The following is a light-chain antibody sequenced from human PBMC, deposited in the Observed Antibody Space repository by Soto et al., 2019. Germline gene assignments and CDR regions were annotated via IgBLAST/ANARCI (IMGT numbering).Light chain of an antibody. CDR3: QHRSNWPPWT. CDR2: DAS. Sequence: EILVSHSPATVALSNGERATLSCRASHSVSSYLAWYQQKPGQAPRLLIYDASSRATGVPARFSGSGSGTDFTLTISSLEPEDFAVYYCQHRSNWPPWTFGQGTKVDIK. V-gene: IGKV3-11*01. J-gene: IGKJ1*01. CDR1: HSVSSY.